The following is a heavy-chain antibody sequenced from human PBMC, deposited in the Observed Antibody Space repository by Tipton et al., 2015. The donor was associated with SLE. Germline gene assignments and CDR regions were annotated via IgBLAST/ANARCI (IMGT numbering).Heavy chain of an antibody. D-gene: IGHD1-26*01. Sequence: TLSLTCAVSGFSITTAYSWGWLRQPPGKGLEWIAYLYTSGTTNYNPSLKSRDTIAVDTSKNQFSLKVRSVTAADTAVYYCARAAYSGSSVDYWGQGTLVTVSS. V-gene: IGHV4-4*08. CDR2: LYTSGTT. CDR3: ARAAYSGSSVDY. J-gene: IGHJ4*02. CDR1: GFSITTAYS.